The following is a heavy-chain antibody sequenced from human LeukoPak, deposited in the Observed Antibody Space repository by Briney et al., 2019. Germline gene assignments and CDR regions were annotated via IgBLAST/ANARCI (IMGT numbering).Heavy chain of an antibody. CDR1: GYTFTGYY. CDR2: INPNSGGT. J-gene: IGHJ6*03. Sequence: GASVKVSCKASGYTFTGYYMHWVRQAPGQGLEWMGWINPNSGGTNYAQKFQGRVTITADKSTSTAYMELSSLRSEDTAVYYCAIAAHYYYYYMDVWGKGTTVTVSS. V-gene: IGHV1-2*02. D-gene: IGHD6-13*01. CDR3: AIAAHYYYYYMDV.